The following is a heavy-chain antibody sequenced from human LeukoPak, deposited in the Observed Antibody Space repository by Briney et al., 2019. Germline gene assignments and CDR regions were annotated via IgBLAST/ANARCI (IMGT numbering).Heavy chain of an antibody. D-gene: IGHD2-15*01. V-gene: IGHV1-18*01. CDR2: ISTYNGDT. J-gene: IGHJ4*02. Sequence: GASVPVSYKASVYTFISYCIAWVRQAPGQGLEWMGWISTYNGDTKYAQILQGRVTVTTDTSTSTVYMELRSLRSDDTAVYYCARDPSNSGGWHEQFDHWGQGTLVTVSS. CDR1: VYTFISYC. CDR3: ARDPSNSGGWHEQFDH.